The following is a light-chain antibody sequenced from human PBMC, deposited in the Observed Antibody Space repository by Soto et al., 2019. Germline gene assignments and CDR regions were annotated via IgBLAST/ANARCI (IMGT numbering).Light chain of an antibody. Sequence: EIVLTQSPGTLSLSPGERATLSCRAGQSVSSSYLAWYQQKPGQAPRLLIYGASSRATGIPDRFIGSGSGTDVTLTISSLEPEDFAVYYCHQYGSSPPFTFGPGTKVDIK. CDR2: GAS. CDR3: HQYGSSPPFT. J-gene: IGKJ3*01. CDR1: QSVSSSY. V-gene: IGKV3-20*01.